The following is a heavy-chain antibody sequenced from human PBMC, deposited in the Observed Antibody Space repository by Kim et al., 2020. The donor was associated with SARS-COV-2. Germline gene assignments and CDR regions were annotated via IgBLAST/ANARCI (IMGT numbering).Heavy chain of an antibody. V-gene: IGHV3-7*01. CDR2: IKQDGSDT. Sequence: GGSLRLSCAASGFTFRSYWMTWVRQAPGKGLEWVANIKQDGSDTNYVDSVKGRFTISRDNAKDSLFLQMRSLRVEDTAVYYCGRDMDVWGQGTTVTVSS. CDR1: GFTFRSYW. CDR3: GRDMDV. J-gene: IGHJ6*02.